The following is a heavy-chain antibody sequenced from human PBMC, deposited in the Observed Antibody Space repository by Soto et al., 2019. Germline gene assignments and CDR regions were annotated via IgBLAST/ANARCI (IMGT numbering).Heavy chain of an antibody. Sequence: QLLESGPGLAKPSETLSLTCTVSGGSVRSGSFYWSWIRQPPGKGLEWIGYFFFSGSPNYNPSLKSRVTLSADTSKNQFSLNLRSVTAADTAVYFCARESASFAVGVWGQGTTVSVSS. J-gene: IGHJ6*02. CDR1: GGSVRSGSFY. CDR2: FFFSGSP. D-gene: IGHD2-2*01. CDR3: ARESASFAVGV. V-gene: IGHV4-61*01.